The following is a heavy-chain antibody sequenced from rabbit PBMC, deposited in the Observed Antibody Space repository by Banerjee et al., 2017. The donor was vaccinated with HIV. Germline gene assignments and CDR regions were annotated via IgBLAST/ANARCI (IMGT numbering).Heavy chain of an antibody. CDR2: INTSSGNA. V-gene: IGHV1S45*01. D-gene: IGHD8-1*01. J-gene: IGHJ4*01. Sequence: QEQLVESGGGLVQPEGSLTLTCKASGSDISSNAMCWVRQAPGKGLEWIACINTSSGNAVYANWVNGRFTISKTSSTAVTLQMTSLTAADTATYFCARDYVGDSYSAFDLWGQGTLVTV. CDR1: GSDISSNA. CDR3: ARDYVGDSYSAFDL.